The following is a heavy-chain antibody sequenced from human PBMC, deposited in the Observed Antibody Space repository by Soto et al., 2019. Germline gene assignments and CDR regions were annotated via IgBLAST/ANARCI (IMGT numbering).Heavy chain of an antibody. CDR1: GYNFANFW. D-gene: IGHD2-8*02. J-gene: IGHJ3*02. Sequence: EVQLVQSGAEAKKPGESLRISCKGSGYNFANFWIGWVHQMPGKGLEWMGMIFPGDSDTKNSPSLEGQITMSVDKSDSSAYLQWRSLKASDTAIYYCAAGYSTGLDAFDIWGQGTRVTGSS. CDR2: IFPGDSDT. V-gene: IGHV5-51*07. CDR3: AAGYSTGLDAFDI.